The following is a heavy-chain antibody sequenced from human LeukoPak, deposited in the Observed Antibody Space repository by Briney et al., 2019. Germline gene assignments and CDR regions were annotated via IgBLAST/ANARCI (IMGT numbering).Heavy chain of an antibody. CDR2: INHSGST. V-gene: IGHV4-34*01. J-gene: IGHJ5*02. D-gene: IGHD5-12*01. Sequence: PPETLSLTCAVYGGSFSGYYWSWIRQPPGKGLEWIGEINHSGSTNYNPSLKSRVTISVDTSKNQFSLKLSSVTAADTAVYYCASASGYDQYNWFDPWGQGTLVTVSS. CDR3: ASASGYDQYNWFDP. CDR1: GGSFSGYY.